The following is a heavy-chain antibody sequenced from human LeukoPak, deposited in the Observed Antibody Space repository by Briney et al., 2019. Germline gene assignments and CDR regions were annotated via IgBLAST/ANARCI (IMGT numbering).Heavy chain of an antibody. CDR3: ATDEPAPIWFGEVFYYYYGMDV. Sequence: GGSLRLSCAASGFTFSSYSKNWVRQAPGKGLEWVSSISSSSSYIYYADSVKGRFTISRDNAKNSLYLQMNSLRAEDTAVYYCATDEPAPIWFGEVFYYYYGMDVWGQGTTVTVSS. CDR1: GFTFSSYS. D-gene: IGHD3-10*01. V-gene: IGHV3-21*01. J-gene: IGHJ6*02. CDR2: ISSSSSYI.